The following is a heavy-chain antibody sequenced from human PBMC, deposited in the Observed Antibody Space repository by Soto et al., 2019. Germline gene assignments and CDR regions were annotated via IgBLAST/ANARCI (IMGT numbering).Heavy chain of an antibody. J-gene: IGHJ4*02. CDR2: INPSGGST. CDR3: VRGGSPPFY. Sequence: QVQVVQSGAEVKKPGASVKVSCKASGYTFTRYYINWVRQAPGQGLEWMGIINPSGGSTSYAQNLQGRVTMTRDTSTRTVYMELTSLRSEDTAVYYCVRGGSPPFYWGQGTLVTVSS. CDR1: GYTFTRYY. V-gene: IGHV1-46*01. D-gene: IGHD6-6*01.